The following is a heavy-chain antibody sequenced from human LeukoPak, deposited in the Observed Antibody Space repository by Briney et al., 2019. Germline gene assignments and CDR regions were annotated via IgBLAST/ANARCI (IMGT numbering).Heavy chain of an antibody. J-gene: IGHJ4*02. CDR3: TRDQMNY. CDR2: IFSNGET. V-gene: IGHV3-53*01. CDR1: EFTVSRNY. Sequence: SGGSLRLSCTASEFTVSRNYMLWVRQAPGKGLEWVSLIFSNGETHYADSVKGRFTISRDTSKNTVYLQMNSLRVEDTAMYYCTRDQMNYWGQGTLVTVSS. D-gene: IGHD5-24*01.